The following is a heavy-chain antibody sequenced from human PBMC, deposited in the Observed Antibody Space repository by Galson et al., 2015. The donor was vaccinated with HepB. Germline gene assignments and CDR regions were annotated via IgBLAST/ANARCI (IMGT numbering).Heavy chain of an antibody. CDR1: GFTFSSYA. J-gene: IGHJ2*01. CDR2: ISGSGGST. V-gene: IGHV3-23*01. D-gene: IGHD3-16*01. CDR3: ANRARGLFWYFDL. Sequence: SLRLSCAASGFTFSSYAMSWVRQAPGKGLEWVSAISGSGGSTYYADSVKGRFTISRDNSKNTLYLQMNSLRAEDTAVYYCANRARGLFWYFDLWGRGTLVTVSS.